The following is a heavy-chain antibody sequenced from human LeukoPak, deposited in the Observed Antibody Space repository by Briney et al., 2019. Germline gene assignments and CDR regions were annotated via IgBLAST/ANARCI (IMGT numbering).Heavy chain of an antibody. CDR2: IYSSGIT. CDR3: ARAVGSGWYFF. Sequence: PSETLSLTCAVSGGSISSYYWSWIRQPAGKGLEWIGRIYSSGITNYKPSLKSRVTMSVDTSKKQFSLKLNSVTAADTAVYYCARAVGSGWYFFWGQGTLVTVSS. V-gene: IGHV4-4*07. D-gene: IGHD6-19*01. CDR1: GGSISSYY. J-gene: IGHJ4*02.